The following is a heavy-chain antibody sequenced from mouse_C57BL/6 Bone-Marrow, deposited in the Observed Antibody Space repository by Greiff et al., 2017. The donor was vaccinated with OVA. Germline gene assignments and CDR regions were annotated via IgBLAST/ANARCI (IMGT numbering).Heavy chain of an antibody. Sequence: EVKLVESGGGLVKPGGSLKLSCAASGFTFSDYGMHWVRQAPEKGLEWVAYISSGSSTIYYADTVKGRFTISRDNAKNTLFLQMTSLRSEDTAMYYCARQLYGNYPWFAYWGQGTLVTVSA. CDR1: GFTFSDYG. CDR3: ARQLYGNYPWFAY. CDR2: ISSGSSTI. V-gene: IGHV5-17*01. J-gene: IGHJ3*01. D-gene: IGHD2-1*01.